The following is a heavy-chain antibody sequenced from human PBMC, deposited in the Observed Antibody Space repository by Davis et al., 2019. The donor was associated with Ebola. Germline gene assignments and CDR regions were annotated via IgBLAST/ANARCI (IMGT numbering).Heavy chain of an antibody. J-gene: IGHJ5*02. V-gene: IGHV1-18*01. D-gene: IGHD1-26*01. CDR1: GYTFTSYG. CDR3: ARRVGATPRFWFDP. Sequence: ASVKVSCKASGYTFTSYGISWVRQAPGQGLEWMGWISAYNGNTNYAQKLQGRVTMTTDTSTSTAYMELRSLRSDDTAVYYCARRVGATPRFWFDPWGQGTLVTVSS. CDR2: ISAYNGNT.